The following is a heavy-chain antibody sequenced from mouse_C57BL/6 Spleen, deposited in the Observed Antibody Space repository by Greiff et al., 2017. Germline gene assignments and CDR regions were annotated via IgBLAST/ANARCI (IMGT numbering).Heavy chain of an antibody. CDR2: IYPRSGNT. Sequence: QVQLQQPGAELARPGASVTLSCKASGYTFTSYGISWVKQRTGQGLEWIGEIYPRSGNTYYNEKFKGKATLTADKSSSTAYMELRSLTSEDSAVXFCARQHYGSSYYFDYWGKGTTLTVSS. V-gene: IGHV1-81*01. D-gene: IGHD1-1*01. J-gene: IGHJ2*01. CDR3: ARQHYGSSYYFDY. CDR1: GYTFTSYG.